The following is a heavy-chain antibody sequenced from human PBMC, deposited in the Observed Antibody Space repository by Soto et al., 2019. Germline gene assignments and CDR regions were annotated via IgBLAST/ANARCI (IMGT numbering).Heavy chain of an antibody. J-gene: IGHJ6*03. D-gene: IGHD5-12*01. Sequence: QVQLVQSGAEVKEPGASVTVSCRASGDRLTDYYMHWVRQAPGQGLEWMGWINPNSGVTKYAHKFQGWVTMTRDTSIRTVYMQLTRLRFDDTAIYYCARERGGATATLDYYYFYMDVWGTGTTVTVSS. CDR3: ARERGGATATLDYYYFYMDV. CDR2: INPNSGVT. CDR1: GDRLTDYY. V-gene: IGHV1-2*04.